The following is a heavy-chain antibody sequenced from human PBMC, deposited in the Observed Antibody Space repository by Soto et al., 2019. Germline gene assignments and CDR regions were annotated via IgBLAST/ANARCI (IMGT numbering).Heavy chain of an antibody. Sequence: QITLKESGPTLVKPTQTLTLTSPSSGFSPGTRGVGLGWFLRPPGKALEWLALIYWDDDKRYSPSLKSRLTITKDTSKNQVVLTMTNMDPVDTATYYCAHSLASAGLRILDYWGQGTLVTVSS. J-gene: IGHJ4*02. CDR1: GFSPGTRGVG. CDR2: IYWDDDK. V-gene: IGHV2-5*02. D-gene: IGHD6-13*01. CDR3: AHSLASAGLRILDY.